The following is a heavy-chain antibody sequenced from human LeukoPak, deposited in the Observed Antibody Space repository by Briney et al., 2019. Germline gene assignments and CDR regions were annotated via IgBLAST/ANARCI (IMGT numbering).Heavy chain of an antibody. CDR2: LFSSGTT. D-gene: IGHD5-12*01. V-gene: IGHV4-61*02. CDR1: GGSFSSGDYS. CDR3: ARDRGASGYADAFDI. Sequence: SQTLSLTCTVSGGSFSSGDYSWNWIRQPAGQGLEWIGRLFSSGTTNYNPSLKSRVTMSVDTSKNQFSLKLSSVTAADTAVYYCARDRGASGYADAFDIWGQGTMVTVSS. J-gene: IGHJ3*02.